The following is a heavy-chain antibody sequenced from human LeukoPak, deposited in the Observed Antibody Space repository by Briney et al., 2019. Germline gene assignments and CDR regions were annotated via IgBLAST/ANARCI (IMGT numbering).Heavy chain of an antibody. CDR1: GYTFTGYY. V-gene: IGHV1-2*02. D-gene: IGHD1-26*01. CDR2: INPNSGGT. Sequence: ASVKVSCKASGYTFTGYYMHWVRQAPGQGLEWMGWINPNSGGTNYAQKFQGRVTMTRDTSISTAYMELSRLRSDDTAVYYCARNPVGVDFFDYWGQGTLVTVSS. CDR3: ARNPVGVDFFDY. J-gene: IGHJ4*02.